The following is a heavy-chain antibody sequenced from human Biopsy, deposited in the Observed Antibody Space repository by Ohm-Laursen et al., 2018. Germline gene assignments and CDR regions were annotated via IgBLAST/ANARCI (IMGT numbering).Heavy chain of an antibody. Sequence: GSLRLSCTASGFTFSSYWMNWVRQAPGKGLVWVATINKDGSTLQYVDSVRGRFTISRDNAKNTLHLQMNSLRADDTAIYYCAKDLHNYGMDVWGQGTTVTVSS. V-gene: IGHV3-74*03. CDR2: INKDGSTL. CDR3: AKDLHNYGMDV. CDR1: GFTFSSYW. J-gene: IGHJ6*02.